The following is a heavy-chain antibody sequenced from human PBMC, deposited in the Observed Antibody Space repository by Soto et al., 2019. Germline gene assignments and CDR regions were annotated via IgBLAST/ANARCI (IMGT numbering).Heavy chain of an antibody. J-gene: IGHJ5*02. CDR3: ASSAIVTGYSQGNWFDP. D-gene: IGHD3-9*01. CDR2: ISHSGST. V-gene: IGHV4-34*01. CDR1: GGSFSGYY. Sequence: PSETLSLTCAVYGGSFSGYYWSWIRQPPGKGLEWIGEISHSGSTNYNPSLKSRVTISVDTSKNQFSLKLSSVTAADTAVYYCASSAIVTGYSQGNWFDPWGKGTLVTVYS.